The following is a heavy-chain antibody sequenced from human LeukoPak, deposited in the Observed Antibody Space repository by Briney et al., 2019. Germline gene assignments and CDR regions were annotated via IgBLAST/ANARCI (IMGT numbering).Heavy chain of an antibody. J-gene: IGHJ4*02. CDR3: ARDLGAVGSGSPFEVGY. V-gene: IGHV4-59*12. Sequence: KPSETLFPNRPGPGGSLSSFFWRRIRQPPRKGLEWGGDIYYSGSTNYNPSLKSRVTISVDTSKNQFSLKLSSVTAADTAVYYCARDLGAVGSGSPFEVGYWGQGSLVTVSS. D-gene: IGHD3-10*01. CDR2: IYYSGST. CDR1: GGSLSSFF.